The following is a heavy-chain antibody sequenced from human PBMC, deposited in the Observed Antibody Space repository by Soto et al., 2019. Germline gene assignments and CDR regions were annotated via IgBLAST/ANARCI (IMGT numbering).Heavy chain of an antibody. Sequence: EVQLLESAGGLVQPGGSLSLSCAASGFTFSSYAMRWVRQAPGKGLEWVSAISGSGGNPYYADSVKGRFTISRDNSKNTLFLQLNSLRAEDTAVYYCAKCAGSGWYPDYWGQGTLVTVSS. V-gene: IGHV3-23*01. CDR3: AKCAGSGWYPDY. J-gene: IGHJ4*02. D-gene: IGHD6-19*01. CDR1: GFTFSSYA. CDR2: ISGSGGNP.